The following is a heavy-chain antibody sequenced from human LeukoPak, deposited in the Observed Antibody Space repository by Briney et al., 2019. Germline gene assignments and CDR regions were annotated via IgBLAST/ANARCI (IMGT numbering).Heavy chain of an antibody. J-gene: IGHJ4*02. D-gene: IGHD6-6*01. CDR1: GFTVSSNY. CDR2: IYSGGST. CDR3: ARGNSSSSFDY. V-gene: IGHV3-66*01. Sequence: GGSLRLSCAASGFTVSSNYMSWVRQAPGKGLEWVSVIYSGGSTYYADSVKGRFTISRDNSKNTLYLQVNSLRAEDTAVYYCARGNSSSSFDYWGQGTLVTVSS.